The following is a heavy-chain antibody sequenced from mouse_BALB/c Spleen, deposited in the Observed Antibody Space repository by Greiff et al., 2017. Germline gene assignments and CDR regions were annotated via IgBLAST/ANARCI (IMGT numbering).Heavy chain of an antibody. Sequence: EVKLVESGGGLVQPGGSLKLSCAASGFTFSSYGMSWVRQTPDKRLELVATINSNGGSTYYPDSVKGRFTISRDNAKNTLYLQMSSLKSEDTAMYYCARDHYGSSYFDYWGQGTTLTVSS. CDR3: ARDHYGSSYFDY. CDR2: INSNGGST. J-gene: IGHJ2*01. CDR1: GFTFSSYG. D-gene: IGHD1-1*01. V-gene: IGHV5-6-3*01.